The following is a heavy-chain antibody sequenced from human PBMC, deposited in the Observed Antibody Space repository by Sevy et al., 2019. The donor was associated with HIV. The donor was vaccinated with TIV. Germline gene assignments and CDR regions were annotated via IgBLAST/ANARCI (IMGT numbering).Heavy chain of an antibody. CDR1: GGSISSSSYY. J-gene: IGHJ3*02. Sequence: SETLSLTCTVSGGSISSSSYYWGWIRQPPGEGLEWIGSIYYSGSTYYNPSLKSRVTISVDTSKNQFSLKLSSVTAADTAVYYCASPSIAALPYDAFDIWGQGTMVTVSS. CDR2: IYYSGST. V-gene: IGHV4-39*01. D-gene: IGHD6-6*01. CDR3: ASPSIAALPYDAFDI.